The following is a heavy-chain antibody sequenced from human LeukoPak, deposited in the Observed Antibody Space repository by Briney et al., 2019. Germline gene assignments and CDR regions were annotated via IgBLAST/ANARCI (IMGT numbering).Heavy chain of an antibody. Sequence: GGSLRLSCAASGFTFGSYGMSWVRQAPGKGLEWVSFITPNADRTSYADYVEGRFTLSRDNPRNTLYMQMNSLRGEDTALYYCAIMHGYYDGSGYWVQWGQGTLVTVS. V-gene: IGHV3-23*01. CDR1: GFTFGSYG. D-gene: IGHD3-22*01. CDR3: AIMHGYYDGSGYWVQ. J-gene: IGHJ1*01. CDR2: ITPNADRT.